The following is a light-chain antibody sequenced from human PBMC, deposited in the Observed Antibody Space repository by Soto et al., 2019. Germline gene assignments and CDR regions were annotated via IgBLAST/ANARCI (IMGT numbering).Light chain of an antibody. CDR1: SSDVGGHNF. V-gene: IGLV2-14*01. Sequence: QSALTQPASVSGSPGQSITISCTGTSSDVGGHNFVSWYQQYPGKAPKLLIYDVSSRPSGISHRFSGSKSGSTASLTVSGLRAEDEADYFCSSFTTSTTRVVFGAGTKLTVL. CDR2: DVS. CDR3: SSFTTSTTRVV. J-gene: IGLJ2*01.